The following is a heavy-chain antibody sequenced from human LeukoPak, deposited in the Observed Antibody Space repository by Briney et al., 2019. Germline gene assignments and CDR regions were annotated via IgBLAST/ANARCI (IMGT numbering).Heavy chain of an antibody. D-gene: IGHD6-13*01. Sequence: GGSLRLSCAASGFTFNSYAMHWVRQAPGKGLEWVAVISYDGSNKYYADSVKGRFTISRDNSKNTLYLQMNSLRAEDTAVYYCARDRGSSWSDEDYDWYFDLWGRGTLVTVSS. J-gene: IGHJ2*01. CDR1: GFTFNSYA. V-gene: IGHV3-30-3*01. CDR3: ARDRGSSWSDEDYDWYFDL. CDR2: ISYDGSNK.